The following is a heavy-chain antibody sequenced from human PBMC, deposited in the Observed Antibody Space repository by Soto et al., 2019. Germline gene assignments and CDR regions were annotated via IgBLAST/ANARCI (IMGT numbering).Heavy chain of an antibody. CDR1: GGTLNKFS. CDR3: ARDNLQRKIAWNRPPSY. D-gene: IGHD1-1*01. J-gene: IGHJ1*01. Sequence: QVQLVQSGTEVXRPGSSVKVSCKAPGGTLNKFSIIWLRQAPGQGLEWVGRIIPFDGITNFAQKFQGRLKITADMSRNPAYMELGSLTPEDTAMYYCARDNLQRKIAWNRPPSYWRHGTLVIVSS. V-gene: IGHV1-69*04. CDR2: IIPFDGIT.